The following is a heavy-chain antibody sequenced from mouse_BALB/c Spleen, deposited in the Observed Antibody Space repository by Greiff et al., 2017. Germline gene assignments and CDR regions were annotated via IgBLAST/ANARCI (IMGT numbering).Heavy chain of an antibody. CDR3: AHYYGTSRRYFDV. D-gene: IGHD1-1*01. Sequence: QVTLKVSGPGILQPSQTLSLTCSFSGFSLSTSGMGVGWIRQPSGKGLEWLAHIWWDDDKRYNPALKSRLTISKDTSSNQVFLKIASVDTADTATYYCAHYYGTSRRYFDVWGAGTTVTVSS. CDR1: GFSLSTSGMG. CDR2: IWWDDDK. J-gene: IGHJ1*01. V-gene: IGHV8-8*01.